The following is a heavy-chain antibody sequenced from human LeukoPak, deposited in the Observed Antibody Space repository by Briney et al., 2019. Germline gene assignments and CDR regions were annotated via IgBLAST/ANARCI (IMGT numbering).Heavy chain of an antibody. Sequence: SETLSLTCTVSGDSISSYYWNWIRQPPGKGLEWIGYGHYSGSTNYNPSLKSRVTFSVDTSKNQFSLKLTSVAAADTAVYYCARWGETSALRVHAFDIWGQGTMVTVSS. CDR1: GDSISSYY. CDR3: ARWGETSALRVHAFDI. D-gene: IGHD3-10*01. V-gene: IGHV4-59*01. J-gene: IGHJ3*02. CDR2: GHYSGST.